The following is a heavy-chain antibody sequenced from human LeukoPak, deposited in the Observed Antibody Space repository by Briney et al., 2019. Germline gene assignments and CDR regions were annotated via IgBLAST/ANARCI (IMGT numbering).Heavy chain of an antibody. V-gene: IGHV3-53*01. CDR2: IYGGDNT. J-gene: IGHJ5*02. CDR3: ARGRQYCSGGSCYRVPYNWFDP. D-gene: IGHD2-15*01. CDR1: GFTVSRNY. Sequence: GGSLRLSCAASGFTVSRNYMSWVRQAPGKGLEWVSVIYGGDNTCYADSVKGRFTIFRDNSKNTLYLQMNSLRAEDTAVYYCARGRQYCSGGSCYRVPYNWFDPWGQGTLVTVSS.